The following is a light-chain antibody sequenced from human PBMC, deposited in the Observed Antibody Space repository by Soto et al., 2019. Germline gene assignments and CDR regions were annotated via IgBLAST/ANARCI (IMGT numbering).Light chain of an antibody. CDR2: GAS. V-gene: IGKV3-20*01. Sequence: EIVLTQSPGTLSLSPGERATLSCRASQTVSSSYLAWFQQKPGQAPRLLIYGASYRATGIPDRFSGSGSGTDFTLTISRLEPEDFAVYYCQEYLQWPPGMFGQGTTVDMK. CDR1: QTVSSSY. CDR3: QEYLQWPPGM. J-gene: IGKJ1*01.